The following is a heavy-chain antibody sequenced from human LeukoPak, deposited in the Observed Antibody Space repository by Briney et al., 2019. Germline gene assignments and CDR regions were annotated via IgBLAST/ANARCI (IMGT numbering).Heavy chain of an antibody. J-gene: IGHJ4*02. D-gene: IGHD5-18*01. V-gene: IGHV3-48*04. CDR1: GFTFSNYW. CDR3: ARDLGRYSYAPLDY. Sequence: GGSLKLSCAASGFTFSNYWMTWVRQAPGKGLEWVSYISSSGSTIYYADSVKGRFTISRDNAKNSLYLQMNSLRAEDTAVYYCARDLGRYSYAPLDYWGQGTLVTVSS. CDR2: ISSSGSTI.